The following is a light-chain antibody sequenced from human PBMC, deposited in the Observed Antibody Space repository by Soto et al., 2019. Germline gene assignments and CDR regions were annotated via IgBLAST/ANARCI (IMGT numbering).Light chain of an antibody. V-gene: IGLV2-14*01. J-gene: IGLJ1*01. CDR2: EVS. Sequence: QSALTQPASVSGSPGQSITISCTGTSSDVGGYNYVSWYQQHPGKAPKLMIYEVSNRTSGVSNRFSGSKSGNTASLTISGLQAEDEADYYCSSYTSSSTLGVFGTGTKVTVL. CDR3: SSYTSSSTLGV. CDR1: SSDVGGYNY.